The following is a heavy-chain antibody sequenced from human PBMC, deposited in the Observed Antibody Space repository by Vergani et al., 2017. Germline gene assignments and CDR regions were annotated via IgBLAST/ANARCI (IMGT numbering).Heavy chain of an antibody. CDR1: GYSFTSYW. J-gene: IGHJ6*02. CDR2: IYPGDSDT. Sequence: EVQLVQSGAEVKKPGASLKISCKGSGYSFTSYWIGWVRQMPGKGLEWMGIIYPGDSDTSYSPSFQGQVTISADKSISTACLQWSSLKASGTAMYYCARSSYSSSYYYGMDVWGQGSTVTVSS. D-gene: IGHD6-13*01. CDR3: ARSSYSSSYYYGMDV. V-gene: IGHV5-51*03.